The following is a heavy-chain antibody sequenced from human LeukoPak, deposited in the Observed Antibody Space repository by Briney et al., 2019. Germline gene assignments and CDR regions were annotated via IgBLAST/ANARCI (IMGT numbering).Heavy chain of an antibody. CDR3: ARAAAVTGQFDF. D-gene: IGHD6-19*01. V-gene: IGHV4-4*02. J-gene: IGHJ4*02. Sequence: SETLSLTCTVSGASISSSNWWTWVRQPPGEALEWIGEIYHAGSTKYNPSLKSRLTVSVDKSSNSFSLSLTSVTAADTAFYYCARAAAVTGQFDFWGQGTLVTVSS. CDR1: GASISSSNW. CDR2: IYHAGST.